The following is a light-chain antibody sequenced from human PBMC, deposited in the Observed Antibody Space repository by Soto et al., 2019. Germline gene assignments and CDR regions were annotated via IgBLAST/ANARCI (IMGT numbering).Light chain of an antibody. CDR1: QSVSSY. J-gene: IGKJ5*01. V-gene: IGKV3-11*01. CDR3: LQRRNWTST. CDR2: DAS. Sequence: EIVLTQSPATLSLSPGERATLSCRASQSVSSYLAWYQQKPGQAPRLLIYDASNRATGIPARFSGSGSGTDFTLTISSLETEDVSVYYCLQRRNWTSTYGQGKRLEIK.